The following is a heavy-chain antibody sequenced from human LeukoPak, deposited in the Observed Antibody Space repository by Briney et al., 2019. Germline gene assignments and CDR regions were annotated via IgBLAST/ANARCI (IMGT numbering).Heavy chain of an antibody. Sequence: GRSLRLSCAASGFTFSSYGMHWVRQAPGKGLEWVAFIRYDGSNKYYADSVKGRFTISRDNSKNTLCLQMNSLRAEDTAVYYCAKDRYSGSYRGGYFDYWGQGTLVTVSS. CDR1: GFTFSSYG. J-gene: IGHJ4*02. CDR2: IRYDGSNK. CDR3: AKDRYSGSYRGGYFDY. V-gene: IGHV3-30*02. D-gene: IGHD1-26*01.